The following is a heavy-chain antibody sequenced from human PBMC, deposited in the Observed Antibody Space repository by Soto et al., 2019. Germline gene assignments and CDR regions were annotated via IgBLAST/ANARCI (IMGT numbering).Heavy chain of an antibody. CDR2: ISYDGSNK. Sequence: GGSLRLSCAASGFTFSSYAMHWVRQAPGKGLEWVAVISYDGSNKYYADSVKGRFTISRDNSKNTLYLQMNSLRAEDTAVYYCARDLGIAARLGLLDYWGQGTLVTVSS. CDR1: GFTFSSYA. D-gene: IGHD6-6*01. V-gene: IGHV3-30-3*01. J-gene: IGHJ4*02. CDR3: ARDLGIAARLGLLDY.